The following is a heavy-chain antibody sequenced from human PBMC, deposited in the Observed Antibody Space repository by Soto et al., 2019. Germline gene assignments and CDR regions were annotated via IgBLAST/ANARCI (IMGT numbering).Heavy chain of an antibody. V-gene: IGHV4-39*01. CDR1: GGSIGSSTYY. D-gene: IGHD3-9*01. Sequence: QLQLQESGPGLVKPSETLSLTCSLSGGSIGSSTYYWVWIRQSPGKGLEWIGNIYYSGTTQYNPSLKSRITISVDTSKNQFSLKLSSVTAADTAVYYCARQDYDLLIDSGNWFDPWGQGTLVTVSS. J-gene: IGHJ5*02. CDR2: IYYSGTT. CDR3: ARQDYDLLIDSGNWFDP.